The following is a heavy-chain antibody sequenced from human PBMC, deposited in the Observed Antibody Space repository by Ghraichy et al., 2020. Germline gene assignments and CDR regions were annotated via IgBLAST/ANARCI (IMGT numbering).Heavy chain of an antibody. CDR3: ARDLKASSSIFNIGYMDV. CDR1: GFTFSSYA. J-gene: IGHJ6*03. CDR2: ISYDGSNK. Sequence: GGSLRLSCAASGFTFSSYAMHWVRQAPGKGLEWVAVISYDGSNKYYADSVKGRFTISRDNSKNTLYLQMNSLRAEDTAVYYCARDLKASSSIFNIGYMDVWGKGTTVTVSS. V-gene: IGHV3-30*04. D-gene: IGHD6-6*01.